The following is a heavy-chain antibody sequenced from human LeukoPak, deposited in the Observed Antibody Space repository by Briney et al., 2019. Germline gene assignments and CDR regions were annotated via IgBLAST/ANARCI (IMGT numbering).Heavy chain of an antibody. CDR2: ISAYDGNT. J-gene: IGHJ4*02. Sequence: ASVKVSCKASGYTFTSYDINWVRQATGQGLEWMGWISAYDGNTNYAQTVRDRVTMTTDTSTSTAYMELRSLRSDDTAVYYCARDDKSSAYEPDYWGQGTLVTVSS. CDR3: ARDDKSSAYEPDY. V-gene: IGHV1-18*01. CDR1: GYTFTSYD. D-gene: IGHD5-12*01.